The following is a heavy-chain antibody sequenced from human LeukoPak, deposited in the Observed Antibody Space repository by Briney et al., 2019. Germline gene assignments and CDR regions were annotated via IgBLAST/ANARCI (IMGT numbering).Heavy chain of an antibody. V-gene: IGHV4-59*01. Sequence: SETLSLTCTVSGGSMRSNYWGWIRQPPGKGLEWIGYIYYTGSTNYNPSLKSRVTMSVDTSKNQFSLKLSSVIAADTAVYYCARDSGRLTFDDWGQGTLVTVSS. CDR1: GGSMRSNY. CDR2: IYYTGST. CDR3: ARDSGRLTFDD. J-gene: IGHJ4*02.